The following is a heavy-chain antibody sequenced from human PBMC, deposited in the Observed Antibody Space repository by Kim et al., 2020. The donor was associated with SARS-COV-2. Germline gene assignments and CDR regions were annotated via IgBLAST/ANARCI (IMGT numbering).Heavy chain of an antibody. J-gene: IGHJ4*02. CDR3: TTEASGSGYYYTFDY. Sequence: GGSLRLSCAASGFTFSNAWMSWVRQAPGKGLEWVGRIKSKTDGGTTDYAAPVKGRFTISRDDSKNTLYLQMNSLKTEDTAVYYCTTEASGSGYYYTFDYWGQGTLVTVSS. D-gene: IGHD3-22*01. CDR1: GFTFSNAW. V-gene: IGHV3-15*01. CDR2: IKSKTDGGTT.